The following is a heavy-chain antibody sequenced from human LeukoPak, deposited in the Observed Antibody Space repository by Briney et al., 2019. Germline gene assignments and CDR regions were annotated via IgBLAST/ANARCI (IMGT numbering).Heavy chain of an antibody. CDR3: ARVPLLGYYYYVMDV. D-gene: IGHD2/OR15-2a*01. CDR2: IYYSGSS. J-gene: IGHJ6*02. Sequence: SETLSLTCTVSGGSLSTYYWSWIRQPPEKGLEWIGYIYYSGSSNYNPSLKSRVTISIDTSKNQFSLNLSSVTAADTAVYYCARVPLLGYYYYVMDVWGQGTTVTVSS. CDR1: GGSLSTYY. V-gene: IGHV4-59*01.